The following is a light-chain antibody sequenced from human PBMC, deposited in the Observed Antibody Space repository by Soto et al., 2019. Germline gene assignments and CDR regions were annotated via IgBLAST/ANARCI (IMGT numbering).Light chain of an antibody. CDR3: QQYGRSPRT. Sequence: DIVLTQSPGTLSLSSGERATLSCRASQSVSSSYLAWYQQKPGQAPRLLMYGASRRATGIPDRFSGSGSGTDFTLTISRLEPEDFAVYYCQQYGRSPRTFGQGTKVEIK. CDR1: QSVSSSY. J-gene: IGKJ1*01. CDR2: GAS. V-gene: IGKV3-20*01.